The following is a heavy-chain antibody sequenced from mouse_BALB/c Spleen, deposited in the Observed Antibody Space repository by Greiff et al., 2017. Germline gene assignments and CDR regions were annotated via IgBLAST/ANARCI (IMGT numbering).Heavy chain of an antibody. V-gene: IGHV5-6-5*01. D-gene: IGHD1-1*01. CDR1: GFTFSSYA. CDR3: AREYYGSSYWFAY. CDR2: ISSGGST. Sequence: EVQVVESGGGLVKPGGSLKLSCAASGFTFSSYAMSWVRQTPEKRLEWVASISSGGSTYYPDSVKGRFTISRDNARNILYLQMSSLRSEDTAMYYCAREYYGSSYWFAYWGQGTLVTVSA. J-gene: IGHJ3*01.